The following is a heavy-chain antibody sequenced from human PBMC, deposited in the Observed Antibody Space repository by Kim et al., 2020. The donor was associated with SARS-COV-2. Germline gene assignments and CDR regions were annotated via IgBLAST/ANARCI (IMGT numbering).Heavy chain of an antibody. J-gene: IGHJ6*02. CDR2: ISAYNGNT. CDR3: ARERIVVVDYYYGMDV. Sequence: ASVKVSCKASGYTFTSYGISWVRQAPGQGLEWMGWISAYNGNTNYAQKLQGRVTMTTDTSTSTAYMELRSLRSDDTAVYYCARERIVVVDYYYGMDVWGQGTTVTVSS. V-gene: IGHV1-18*04. CDR1: GYTFTSYG. D-gene: IGHD2-2*01.